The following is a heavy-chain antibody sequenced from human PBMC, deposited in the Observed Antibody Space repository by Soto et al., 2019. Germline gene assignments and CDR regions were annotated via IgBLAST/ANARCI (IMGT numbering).Heavy chain of an antibody. CDR3: AKERPRRTSGYFFDY. D-gene: IGHD1-1*01. CDR2: VSASGLNT. J-gene: IGHJ4*02. Sequence: EVQLLESGGKLVQPGGSLTLSCAASGFTFSTYAMAWVRQAPGKGLEWVSGVSASGLNTDYADPVKGRFYISRDNSKNTVSVHMNSLRAEDTALYYCAKERPRRTSGYFFDYGGQGTPVTVSS. CDR1: GFTFSTYA. V-gene: IGHV3-23*01.